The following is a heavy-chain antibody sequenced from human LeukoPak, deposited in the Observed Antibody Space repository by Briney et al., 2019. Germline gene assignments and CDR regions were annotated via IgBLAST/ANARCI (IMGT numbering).Heavy chain of an antibody. J-gene: IGHJ4*02. D-gene: IGHD6-6*01. V-gene: IGHV3-23*01. CDR2: ISGSGGST. CDR3: AKGISSISTSLDY. CDR1: GFTFSSYA. Sequence: GGSLRLSCAASGFTFSSYAMSWVRQAPGKGLEWVSAISGSGGSTYYADSVKGRFTISRDNSKNTLYLQMNSLRAEDTALYYCAKGISSISTSLDYWGPGTLVTVSS.